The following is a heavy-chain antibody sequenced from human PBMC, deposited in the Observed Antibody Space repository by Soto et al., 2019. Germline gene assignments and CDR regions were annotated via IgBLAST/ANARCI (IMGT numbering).Heavy chain of an antibody. CDR3: ARHYYDSSGYYFPFDY. V-gene: IGHV4-39*01. CDR1: GGSISSSSYY. CDR2: IYYSGST. J-gene: IGHJ4*02. Sequence: SETLSLTCTVSGGSISSSSYYWGWIRQPPGKGLEWIGSIYYSGSTYYNPSLKSRVTISVDTSKNQFSLQLSSVTAADTAVYYCARHYYDSSGYYFPFDYWGQGTLVTVSS. D-gene: IGHD3-22*01.